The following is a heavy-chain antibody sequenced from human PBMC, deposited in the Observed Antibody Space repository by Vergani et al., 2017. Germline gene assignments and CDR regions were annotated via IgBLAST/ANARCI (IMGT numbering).Heavy chain of an antibody. D-gene: IGHD1-26*01. CDR3: ARRAERWETLLRDDFDV. CDR1: GGSLSGYY. J-gene: IGHJ3*01. CDR2: INHSGTI. Sequence: QVQLQQWGPGLLKPSETLSLTCAVYGGSLSGYYWSWIRLAPGKGLEWIGEINHSGTINYNPTLKSPFNVSIDTSRDQFSLKLRCVSAADTAVYFCARRAERWETLLRDDFDVWGQGTFVTVSP. V-gene: IGHV4-34*01.